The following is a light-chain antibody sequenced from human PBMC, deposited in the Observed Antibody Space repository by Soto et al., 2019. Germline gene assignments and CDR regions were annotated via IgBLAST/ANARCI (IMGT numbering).Light chain of an antibody. V-gene: IGLV2-14*01. Sequence: QSALTQPASVSGSPGQSITISCTGTTSDIGTYNYVSWYQHHPDKAPRLMIYEVSNRPSGVSNRFSGSKSGNTASLTISGLQAEDEADYYCTSFTNSRTVVFGGGTKLTVL. CDR1: TSDIGTYNY. CDR2: EVS. CDR3: TSFTNSRTVV. J-gene: IGLJ3*02.